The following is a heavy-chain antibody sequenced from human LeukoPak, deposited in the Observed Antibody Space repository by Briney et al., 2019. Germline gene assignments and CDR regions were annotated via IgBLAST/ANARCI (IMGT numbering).Heavy chain of an antibody. D-gene: IGHD6-6*01. CDR3: ARGRRIAARFRFDP. CDR2: MNPNSGNT. Sequence: ASVKVSCKASGYTFTSYDINWVRQATGQGLEWMGWMNPNSGNTGYAQKFQGRVTITRNTSISTAYMELSSLRSEDTAVYYCARGRRIAARFRFDPWGQGTLVTVSS. J-gene: IGHJ5*02. V-gene: IGHV1-8*01. CDR1: GYTFTSYD.